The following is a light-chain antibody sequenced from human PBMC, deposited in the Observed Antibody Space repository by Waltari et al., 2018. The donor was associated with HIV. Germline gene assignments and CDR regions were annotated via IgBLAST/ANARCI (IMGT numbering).Light chain of an antibody. CDR2: DVS. CDR1: SSDVGGYNY. CDR3: SSYTSSSTAV. Sequence: LTQPASVSGSPGQSITISCTGTSSDVGGYNYVSWYQQHPGKAPKLMIYDVSNRPSGVSNRFSGAKSGNTASLTISGLQAEDEADYYCSSYTSSSTAVFGGGTQLTVL. J-gene: IGLJ7*01. V-gene: IGLV2-14*03.